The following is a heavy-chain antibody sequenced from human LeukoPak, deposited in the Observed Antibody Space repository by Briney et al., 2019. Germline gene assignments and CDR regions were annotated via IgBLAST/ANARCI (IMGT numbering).Heavy chain of an antibody. V-gene: IGHV5-51*01. CDR3: ARRPYDSSGYYTHPFDY. CDR1: GSRFPNYW. Sequence: GASLKISCKGSGSRFPNYWIGWVRPMPGKGLEWMGSIYPADSDTRYSPSFQGQVTISADRSISTAYLQWSSLKASDTAMYYCARRPYDSSGYYTHPFDYWGQGTLVTVSS. CDR2: IYPADSDT. D-gene: IGHD3-22*01. J-gene: IGHJ4*02.